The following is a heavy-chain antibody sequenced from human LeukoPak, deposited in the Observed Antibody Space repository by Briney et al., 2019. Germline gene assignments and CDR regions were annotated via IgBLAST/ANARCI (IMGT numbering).Heavy chain of an antibody. Sequence: SETLSLTCTVSGVSISSSNSYWGWIRQPPGKGLEWIGSIYYSGNTYYNPSLKSRVTISVDTSKNQFSLKLSSVTAADTAVYYCARVNVGGYCSGGSCYPTQSGHFDYWGQGTLVTVSS. CDR2: IYYSGNT. CDR1: GVSISSSNSY. D-gene: IGHD2-15*01. CDR3: ARVNVGGYCSGGSCYPTQSGHFDY. V-gene: IGHV4-39*07. J-gene: IGHJ4*02.